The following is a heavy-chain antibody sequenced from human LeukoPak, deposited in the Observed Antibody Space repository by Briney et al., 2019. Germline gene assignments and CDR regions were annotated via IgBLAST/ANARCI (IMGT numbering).Heavy chain of an antibody. D-gene: IGHD5-24*01. J-gene: IGHJ4*02. CDR3: ATPGRRWDYFDF. Sequence: GGSLRLSCTVSGFTLSNAWMTWVRQAPGKGLEWIGRIKTKGDGGTTDYAAPVKGRFTISRDDSKNTVYLQMNSLKIEDTAVYSCATPGRRWDYFDFWGRGTLVTVSP. V-gene: IGHV3-15*01. CDR1: GFTLSNAW. CDR2: IKTKGDGGTT.